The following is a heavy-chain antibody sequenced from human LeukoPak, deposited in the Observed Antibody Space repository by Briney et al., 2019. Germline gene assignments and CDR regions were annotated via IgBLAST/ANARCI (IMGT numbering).Heavy chain of an antibody. CDR3: ARDGWELAFDP. CDR2: INQDGREK. CDR1: GFTFSSYW. V-gene: IGHV3-7*01. Sequence: GGSLRLSCAASGFTFSSYWMSWVRQAPGKGLEGVANINQDGREKYYVDSVRGRFTISRDNAKNSLYLQMNSLRAEDTAVYYCARDGWELAFDPWGQGTLVTVSS. J-gene: IGHJ5*02. D-gene: IGHD1-26*01.